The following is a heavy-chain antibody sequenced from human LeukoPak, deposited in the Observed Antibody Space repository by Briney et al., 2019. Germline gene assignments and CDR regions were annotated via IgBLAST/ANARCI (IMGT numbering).Heavy chain of an antibody. CDR3: AKGVVRGVIKSYYGMDV. Sequence: GRSLRLSCAASGFTFSSYGMHWVRQAPGKGLEWVAVISYDGSNKYYADSVKGRFTISRDNSKNTLYLQMNSLRAEDTAVYYCAKGVVRGVIKSYYGMDVWGQGTTVTVSS. CDR1: GFTFSSYG. D-gene: IGHD3-10*01. J-gene: IGHJ6*02. V-gene: IGHV3-30*18. CDR2: ISYDGSNK.